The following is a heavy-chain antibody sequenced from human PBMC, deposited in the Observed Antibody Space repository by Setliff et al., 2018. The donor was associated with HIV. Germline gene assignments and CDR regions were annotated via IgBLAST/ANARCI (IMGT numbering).Heavy chain of an antibody. J-gene: IGHJ4*02. CDR3: ARGIRTAAAPTFDH. CDR1: GVATDSNY. V-gene: IGHV4-59*01. D-gene: IGHD6-13*01. CDR2: VYYGGIT. Sequence: TSETLSITCTVSGVATDSNYWTWIRQSPGKGLEWIGCVYYGGITNYSPSLKSRVSISIDTSKNQFYLNLGSVTTADTAVYFCARGIRTAAAPTFDHWGQGALVTVSS.